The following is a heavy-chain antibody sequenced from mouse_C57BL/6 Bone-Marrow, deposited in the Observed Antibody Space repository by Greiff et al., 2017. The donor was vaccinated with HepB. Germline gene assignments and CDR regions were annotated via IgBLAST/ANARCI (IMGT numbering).Heavy chain of an antibody. CDR3: ARGSSYVWYFDV. Sequence: QVQLQQPGAELVMPGASVKLSCKASGYTFTGYWMHWVKQRPGQGLEWIGEIDPSDSYTNYNQKFKGKSTLTVDKSSSTAYMQLSSLTSEDSAVYYCARGSSYVWYFDVWGTGTTVTVSS. CDR1: GYTFTGYW. J-gene: IGHJ1*03. D-gene: IGHD1-1*01. CDR2: IDPSDSYT. V-gene: IGHV1-69*01.